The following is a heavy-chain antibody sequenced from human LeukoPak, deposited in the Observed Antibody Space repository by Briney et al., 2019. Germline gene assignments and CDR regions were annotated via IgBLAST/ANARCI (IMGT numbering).Heavy chain of an antibody. Sequence: SQTLSLTCAISGDSVSSNSGAWNWIRQSPSRGLEWLGRTYYRSKWYNDYAVSVKSRITINPDTSKNQFSLQLNSVTPEDTAVYYCAREAYSSGWYNDYWGQGTLVTVSS. CDR3: AREAYSSGWYNDY. J-gene: IGHJ4*02. CDR1: GDSVSSNSGA. D-gene: IGHD6-19*01. V-gene: IGHV6-1*01. CDR2: TYYRSKWYN.